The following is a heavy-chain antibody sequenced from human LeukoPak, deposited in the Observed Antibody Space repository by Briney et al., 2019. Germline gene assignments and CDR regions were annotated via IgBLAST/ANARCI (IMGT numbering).Heavy chain of an antibody. Sequence: GASVKVSCKASGYTFTSYDINWVRQATGQGLEWMGWMNPNSGNTGYARKFQGRVTMTRNTSISTAYMELSSLRSEDTAVYYCARRSAGSGARDYYYYMDVWGKGTTVTVSS. CDR2: MNPNSGNT. D-gene: IGHD2-15*01. J-gene: IGHJ6*03. CDR3: ARRSAGSGARDYYYYMDV. V-gene: IGHV1-8*01. CDR1: GYTFTSYD.